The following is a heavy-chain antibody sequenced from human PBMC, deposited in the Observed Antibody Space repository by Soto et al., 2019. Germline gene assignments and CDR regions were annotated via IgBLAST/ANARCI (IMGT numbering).Heavy chain of an antibody. Sequence: SETLSLTCAVSGGSISSSNWWSWIRQPPGKGLEWIGEINHSGSTNYNPSLKSRVTVLVDTSMNQFSLRLSSVTAADTAVYYCARGLGYYGSGSKHDYWGRGTLVTVS. CDR2: INHSGST. V-gene: IGHV4-4*02. D-gene: IGHD3-10*01. CDR3: ARGLGYYGSGSKHDY. J-gene: IGHJ4*02. CDR1: GGSISSSNW.